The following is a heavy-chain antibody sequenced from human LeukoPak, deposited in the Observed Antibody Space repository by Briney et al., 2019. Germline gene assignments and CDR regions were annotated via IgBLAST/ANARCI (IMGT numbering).Heavy chain of an antibody. CDR1: GGSIVSSDYH. V-gene: IGHV4-39*01. D-gene: IGHD2-15*01. Sequence: SETLSLTCTVSGGSIVSSDYHWGWVRQPPGKWLEWIRTISYSGNTDYNPSLRSRVTISVDTSNNQFSLRLGSVTAADTAVYHCARHCCSGPAKRVFDIWGQGTMVTVSS. J-gene: IGHJ3*02. CDR2: ISYSGNT. CDR3: ARHCCSGPAKRVFDI.